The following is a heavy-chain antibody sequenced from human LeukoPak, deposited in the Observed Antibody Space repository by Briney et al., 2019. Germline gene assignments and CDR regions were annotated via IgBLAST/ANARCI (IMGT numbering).Heavy chain of an antibody. Sequence: GGSLRLSCAASGFTFSSYGMNWVRQAPGKGLEWVSSISSSSSYIYYADSVKGRFTISRDNAKNSLYLQMNSLRAEDTAVYYCARDSSSWYNWFDPWGQGTLVTVS. J-gene: IGHJ5*02. CDR1: GFTFSSYG. V-gene: IGHV3-21*01. D-gene: IGHD6-13*01. CDR3: ARDSSSWYNWFDP. CDR2: ISSSSSYI.